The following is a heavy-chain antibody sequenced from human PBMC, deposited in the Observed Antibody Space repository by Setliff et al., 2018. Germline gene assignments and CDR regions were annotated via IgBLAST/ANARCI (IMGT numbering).Heavy chain of an antibody. D-gene: IGHD3-3*01. CDR3: ARGGGQIHYDFWSGYFSDPQPNYYYYYMDV. Sequence: ASVKVSCKASGYTFTSCDINWVRQATGQGLEWMGWMNPNSGNTGYAQKFQGRVTITRNTSISTAYMELSSLRSEDTAVYYCARGGGQIHYDFWSGYFSDPQPNYYYYYMDVWGKGTTVTVSS. J-gene: IGHJ6*03. CDR2: MNPNSGNT. V-gene: IGHV1-8*03. CDR1: GYTFTSCD.